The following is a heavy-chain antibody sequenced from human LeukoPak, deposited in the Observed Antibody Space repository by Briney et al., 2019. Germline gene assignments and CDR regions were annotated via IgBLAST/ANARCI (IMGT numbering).Heavy chain of an antibody. CDR3: AREVLNYYYYYMDV. V-gene: IGHV4-39*07. J-gene: IGHJ6*03. CDR2: IYYSGST. Sequence: WVRQPPGKGLEWIGSIYYSGSTYYNPSLKSRVTISVDTSKNQFSLKLSSVTAADTAVYYCAREVLNYYYYYMDVWGKGTTVTVSS.